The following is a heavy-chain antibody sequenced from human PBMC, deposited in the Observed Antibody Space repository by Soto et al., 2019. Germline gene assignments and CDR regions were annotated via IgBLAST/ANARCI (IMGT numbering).Heavy chain of an antibody. D-gene: IGHD6-13*01. J-gene: IGHJ4*02. CDR2: VYNSGST. Sequence: PSETLSLTCTVSGGSISSNYWTWIRQPPGKGLEWIGYVYNSGSTNYNPSLKSRVTISEDTSKSQFSLRVNSMTAADTAVYYCARYRREAVAGYTLDNWGQGILVTVSS. V-gene: IGHV4-59*01. CDR1: GGSISSNY. CDR3: ARYRREAVAGYTLDN.